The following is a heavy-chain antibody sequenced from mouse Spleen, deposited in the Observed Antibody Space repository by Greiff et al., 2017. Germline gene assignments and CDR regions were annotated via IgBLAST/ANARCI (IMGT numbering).Heavy chain of an antibody. V-gene: IGHV1-62-2*01. D-gene: IGHD4-1*01. J-gene: IGHJ4*01. CDR1: GYTFTEYT. CDR2: FYPGSGSI. Sequence: VKLQESGAELVKPGASVKLSCKASGYTFTEYTIHWVKQRPGQGLEWIGWFYPGSGSIKYNEKFKDKATLTADKSSSTVYMQLSSLTSEDSAVYYCAREVGRDYYAMDYWGQGTSVTVSS. CDR3: AREVGRDYYAMDY.